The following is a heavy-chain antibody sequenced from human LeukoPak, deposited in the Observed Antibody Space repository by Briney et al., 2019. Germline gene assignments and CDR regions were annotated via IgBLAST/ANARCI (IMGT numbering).Heavy chain of an antibody. CDR2: ISSSSSDI. Sequence: PGGSLRLSCAASGFSLSSHSMNWVRQAPGKGLEWVSSISSSSSDIYYADSVKGRFTISRDNAKNSLYLQMNSLRAEDTAVYYCARANSYGGPFDYWGQGTLVTVSS. J-gene: IGHJ4*02. CDR1: GFSLSSHS. D-gene: IGHD5-18*01. V-gene: IGHV3-21*04. CDR3: ARANSYGGPFDY.